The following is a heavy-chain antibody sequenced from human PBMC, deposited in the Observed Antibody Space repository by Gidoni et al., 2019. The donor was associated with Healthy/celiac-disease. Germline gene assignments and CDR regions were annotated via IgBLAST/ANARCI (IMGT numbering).Heavy chain of an antibody. J-gene: IGHJ4*02. CDR1: GGTFRSYA. CDR3: ARGGGYSYGQRFDY. D-gene: IGHD5-18*01. Sequence: QAQLVQSGAAVKKPGSSVKVSCQASGGTFRSYAISWVLQAPGQGLEWMGGIIPIFGTANYAQKFQGRVTITADESTSTAYMELSSLRSEDTAVYYCARGGGYSYGQRFDYWGQGTLVTVSS. V-gene: IGHV1-69*01. CDR2: IIPIFGTA.